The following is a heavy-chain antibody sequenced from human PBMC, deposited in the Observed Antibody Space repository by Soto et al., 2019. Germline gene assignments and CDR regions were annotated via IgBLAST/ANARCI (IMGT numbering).Heavy chain of an antibody. CDR3: ARASETAMGVYGLDV. V-gene: IGHV1-46*01. Sequence: ASVKVSCKTSGYAFSDNCLHWVRQAPGQGLEWMVLINPMSDIATYAQKFQGRVTVTRDTSASTVFMELTNLRTEDTATYYCARASETAMGVYGLDVWGLGTTVNVSS. CDR1: GYAFSDNC. CDR2: INPMSDIA. J-gene: IGHJ6*02. D-gene: IGHD5-18*01.